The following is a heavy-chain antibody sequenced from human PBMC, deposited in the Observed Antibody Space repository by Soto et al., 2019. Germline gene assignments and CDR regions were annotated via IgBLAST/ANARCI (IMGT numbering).Heavy chain of an antibody. CDR3: ARVGQLTRSSRTIDY. CDR2: FYYSGST. J-gene: IGHJ4*02. Sequence: SETLSLTCNVSGGSVSSGSYFWSWIRQPPGKGLEWIGYFYYSGSTNYNPSLKSRVTISVDKSKDQFSLNLNSVTAADTAVYYCARVGQLTRSSRTIDYWGQGTLVTVSS. D-gene: IGHD5-18*01. V-gene: IGHV4-61*01. CDR1: GGSVSSGSYF.